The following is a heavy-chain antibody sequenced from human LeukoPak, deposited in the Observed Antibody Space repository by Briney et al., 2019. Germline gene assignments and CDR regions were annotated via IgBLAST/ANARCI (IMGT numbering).Heavy chain of an antibody. CDR1: GGTFSSYA. CDR2: IIPIFGTA. J-gene: IGHJ6*02. Sequence: GASVKVSCEASGGTFSSYAISWVRQAPGQGLEWMGGIIPIFGTANYAQKFQGRVTITADESTSTAYMELSSLRSEDTAVYYCASRRYDSSGYQTQYYYGMDVWGQGTTVTVSS. V-gene: IGHV1-69*13. CDR3: ASRRYDSSGYQTQYYYGMDV. D-gene: IGHD3-22*01.